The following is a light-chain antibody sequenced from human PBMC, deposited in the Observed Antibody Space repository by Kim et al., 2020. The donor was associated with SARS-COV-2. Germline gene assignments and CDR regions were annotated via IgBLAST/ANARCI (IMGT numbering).Light chain of an antibody. CDR1: SLRSYY. Sequence: VGQTVRLTCQGDSLRSYYASWYQQKPGQAPVLVIYGKNNRPSGIPDRFSGSSSGNTASLTITGAQAEDEADYYCNSRDSSGNHYVFGTGTKVTVL. J-gene: IGLJ1*01. CDR2: GKN. V-gene: IGLV3-19*01. CDR3: NSRDSSGNHYV.